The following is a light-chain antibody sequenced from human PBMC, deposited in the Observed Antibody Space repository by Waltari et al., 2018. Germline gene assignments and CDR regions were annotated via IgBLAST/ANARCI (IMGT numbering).Light chain of an antibody. CDR2: KAS. J-gene: IGKJ2*03. V-gene: IGKV1-39*02. CDR1: ENVNNY. CDR3: QNGYDIPYS. Sequence: DIQMTQSPSSLSASVVDKVTITCRASENVNNYLNWYQQKPGKAPNLLIYKASTLQNGVPSRFSGSGSGTEYTFTISRLQSEDAAIYFCQNGYDIPYSFGRGTKVEI.